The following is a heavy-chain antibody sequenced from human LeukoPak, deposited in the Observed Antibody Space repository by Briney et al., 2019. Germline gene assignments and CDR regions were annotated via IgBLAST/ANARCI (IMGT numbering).Heavy chain of an antibody. CDR3: VKGGFRDYDYEY. CDR1: GFTFSDYY. CDR2: ISSSGSTI. D-gene: IGHD5-12*01. Sequence: GGSLRLSCAASGFTFSDYYMSWIRQAPGKGLEWVSYISSSGSTIYYADSVKGRFTISRDNAKNSLYLQMNSLRADDTAVYYCVKGGFRDYDYEYWGQGTLVTVSS. V-gene: IGHV3-11*04. J-gene: IGHJ4*02.